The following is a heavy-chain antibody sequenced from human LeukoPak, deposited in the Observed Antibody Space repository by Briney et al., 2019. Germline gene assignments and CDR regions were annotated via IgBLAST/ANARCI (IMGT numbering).Heavy chain of an antibody. Sequence: SQTLSLTCAVSGGSISSGGYSWGWIRQPPGKGLEWIGSIYYSGSTYYNPSLKSRVTISVDTSKNQFSLKLSSVTAADTAVYYCARRKLLFDAFDIWGQGTMVTVSS. CDR3: ARRKLLFDAFDI. CDR1: GGSISSGGYS. J-gene: IGHJ3*02. D-gene: IGHD1-26*01. V-gene: IGHV4-30-2*03. CDR2: IYYSGST.